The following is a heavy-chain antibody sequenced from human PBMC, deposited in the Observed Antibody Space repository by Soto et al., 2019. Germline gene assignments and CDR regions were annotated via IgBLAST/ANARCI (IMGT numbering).Heavy chain of an antibody. CDR1: GGYISSYY. CDR3: ARAFGSTMPSLF. J-gene: IGHJ4*02. Sequence: SETLSLTCTVSGGYISSYYWTWIRQPPGKGLEWIGYIYYSGSTNYNPSLKSRVTMSIDTSKNQFSLKLSSVTAADTAVYYCARAFGSTMPSLFWGQGTLVTVS. CDR2: IYYSGST. V-gene: IGHV4-59*01. D-gene: IGHD2-2*01.